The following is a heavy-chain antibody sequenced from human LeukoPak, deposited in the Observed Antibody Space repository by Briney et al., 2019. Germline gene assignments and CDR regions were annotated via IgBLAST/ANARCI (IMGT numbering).Heavy chain of an antibody. J-gene: IGHJ4*02. Sequence: GGPLRLSCAASGFTFSSYGMSWVRQAPGKGLEWVSSISGSGGNTYYADSVKGRFTISRDNSKNTLYLQMNSLRAEDTAVYYCAKGGTVTTTYFDYWGQGTLVTVSS. CDR2: ISGSGGNT. V-gene: IGHV3-23*01. CDR3: AKGGTVTTTYFDY. D-gene: IGHD4-17*01. CDR1: GFTFSSYG.